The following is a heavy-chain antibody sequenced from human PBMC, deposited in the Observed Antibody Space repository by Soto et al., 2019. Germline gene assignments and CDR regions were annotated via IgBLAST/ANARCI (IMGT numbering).Heavy chain of an antibody. CDR1: GGSFSGYQ. J-gene: IGHJ6*03. CDR2: SNDSGDI. Sequence: QVQLQQWGAGLLKPSETLSLTCAVYGGSFSGYQWSWIRQTPGKGLEWIGGSNDSGDINYNPSLKSRGTILVDSPKKQISLRLSSVTAADTAVYYCARGIILWFGELSRRGGYYYYMDVWGKGPTVTVSS. V-gene: IGHV4-34*01. CDR3: ARGIILWFGELSRRGGYYYYMDV. D-gene: IGHD3-10*01.